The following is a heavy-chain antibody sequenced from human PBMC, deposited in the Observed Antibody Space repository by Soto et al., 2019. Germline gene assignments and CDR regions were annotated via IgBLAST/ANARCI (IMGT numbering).Heavy chain of an antibody. J-gene: IGHJ6*02. CDR2: IYYSGST. D-gene: IGHD3-10*01. Sequence: SETLSLTCTVSGGSISSSSYYWGWIRQPPGKGLEWIGSIYYSGSTYYNPSLKSRVTISVDTSKNQFSLKLSSVTAADTAVYYCARQYDGGSGGMDVWGQGTTVTVSS. CDR3: ARQYDGGSGGMDV. CDR1: GGSISSSSYY. V-gene: IGHV4-39*01.